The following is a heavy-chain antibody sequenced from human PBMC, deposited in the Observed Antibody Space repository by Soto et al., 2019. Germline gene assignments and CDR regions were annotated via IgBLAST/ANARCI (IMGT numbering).Heavy chain of an antibody. J-gene: IGHJ4*02. D-gene: IGHD2-8*01. Sequence: GGSLRLSCAASGFTFSSYAMSWVRQAPGKGLEWVSAISGSGGSTYYADSVKGRFTILRDISKNTLYLQMNNLRAEDTAVYYCARDHCTNGVCPFDYWGQGTPVTVSS. CDR2: ISGSGGST. V-gene: IGHV3-23*01. CDR1: GFTFSSYA. CDR3: ARDHCTNGVCPFDY.